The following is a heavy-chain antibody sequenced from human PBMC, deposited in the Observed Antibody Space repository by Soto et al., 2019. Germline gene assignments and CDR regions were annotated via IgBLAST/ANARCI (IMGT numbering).Heavy chain of an antibody. Sequence: GASVKVSCKASGYTFTGYYMHWVRQAPGQGLEWMGWINPNSGGTNYAQKFQGWVTMTRDTSISTAYMELSRLRSDDTAVYYCVRGIGDYYDSSGYKNYGMDVWGQGTTVTVSS. CDR1: GYTFTGYY. D-gene: IGHD3-22*01. CDR2: INPNSGGT. CDR3: VRGIGDYYDSSGYKNYGMDV. J-gene: IGHJ6*02. V-gene: IGHV1-2*04.